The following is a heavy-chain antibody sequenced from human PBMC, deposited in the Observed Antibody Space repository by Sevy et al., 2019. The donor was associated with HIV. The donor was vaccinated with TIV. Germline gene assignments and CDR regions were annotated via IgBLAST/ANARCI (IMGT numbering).Heavy chain of an antibody. CDR2: ISSSSSYI. Sequence: GGSLRLSCAASGFTFSSYSMNWVRQAPGKGLKWVSSISSSSSYIYYADSVKGRFTISRDNAKNSLYLQMNSLRAEDTAVYYCAREEDIVVVPAAIFGMDVSGQGTSVTVSS. J-gene: IGHJ6*02. V-gene: IGHV3-21*01. D-gene: IGHD2-2*01. CDR1: GFTFSSYS. CDR3: AREEDIVVVPAAIFGMDV.